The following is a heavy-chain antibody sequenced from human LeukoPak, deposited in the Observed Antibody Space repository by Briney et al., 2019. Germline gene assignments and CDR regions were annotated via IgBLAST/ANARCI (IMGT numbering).Heavy chain of an antibody. CDR3: ARDNRVLLWFGELFWFDP. V-gene: IGHV1-18*01. CDR1: GYTFTSYG. CDR2: ISAYNGNT. D-gene: IGHD3-10*01. J-gene: IGHJ5*02. Sequence: ASVKVSCKASGYTFTSYGISWVRQAPGQGLEWMGWISAYNGNTNYAQKLQGRVTMTTDTSTSTAYMELRSLRSDDTAVYYCARDNRVLLWFGELFWFDPWGQGTLVTVSS.